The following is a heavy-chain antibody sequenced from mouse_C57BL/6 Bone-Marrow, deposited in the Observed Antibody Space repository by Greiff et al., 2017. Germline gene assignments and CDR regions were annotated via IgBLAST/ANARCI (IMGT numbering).Heavy chain of an antibody. Sequence: VKLQESGPGLVAPSQSLSITCTVSGFSFTSYAISWVRQPPGKGLEWLGVIWTGGGTNYNSAHKSSLSISKDNSKSQVFLKMNSLHTDDTARYYWATTSYDYAGYYYAMDYWGQGTSVTVSS. J-gene: IGHJ4*01. CDR1: GFSFTSYA. V-gene: IGHV2-9-1*01. CDR3: ATTSYDYAGYYYAMDY. D-gene: IGHD2-4*01. CDR2: IWTGGGT.